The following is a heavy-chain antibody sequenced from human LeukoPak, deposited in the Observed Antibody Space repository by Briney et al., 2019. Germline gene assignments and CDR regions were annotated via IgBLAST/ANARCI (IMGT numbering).Heavy chain of an antibody. J-gene: IGHJ6*03. CDR3: AREYSSSSGNDYYYYMDV. D-gene: IGHD6-6*01. CDR2: ISAYSGNT. Sequence: ASVKVSCKASGYTFTSYGISWVRQAPGQGLEWMGWISAYSGNTNYAQKLQGRVTMTTDTSTSTAYMELRSLRSDDTAVYYCAREYSSSSGNDYYYYMDVWGKGTTVTVSS. CDR1: GYTFTSYG. V-gene: IGHV1-18*01.